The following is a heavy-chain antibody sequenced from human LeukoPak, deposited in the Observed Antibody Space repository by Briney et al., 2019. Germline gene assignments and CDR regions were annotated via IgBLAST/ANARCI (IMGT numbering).Heavy chain of an antibody. CDR3: AKDPIKWSIAAAGTGGIDY. J-gene: IGHJ4*02. D-gene: IGHD6-13*01. CDR1: GFTFSSYA. CDR2: ISGSGGST. Sequence: GGSLRLSCAASGFTFSSYAMSWVRQAPGKGLEWVSAISGSGGSTYYADSVKGRFTISRDNSKNTLYLQMNSLRAEDTAVYYCAKDPIKWSIAAAGTGGIDYWGQGTLVTVSS. V-gene: IGHV3-23*01.